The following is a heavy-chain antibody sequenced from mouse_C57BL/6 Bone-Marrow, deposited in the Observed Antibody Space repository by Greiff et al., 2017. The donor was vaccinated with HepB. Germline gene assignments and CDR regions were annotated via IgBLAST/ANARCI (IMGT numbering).Heavy chain of an antibody. V-gene: IGHV5-9*01. CDR2: ISGGGGNT. CDR1: GFTFSSYT. CDR3: ARHEGGAWFAY. J-gene: IGHJ3*01. Sequence: EVKLVESGGGLVKPGGSLKLSCAASGFTFSSYTMSWVRQTPEKRLEWVATISGGGGNTYYPDSVKGRYTISGDNAEHTLYLQMSSLRSEDTDLYYCARHEGGAWFAYWGQGTLVTVSA.